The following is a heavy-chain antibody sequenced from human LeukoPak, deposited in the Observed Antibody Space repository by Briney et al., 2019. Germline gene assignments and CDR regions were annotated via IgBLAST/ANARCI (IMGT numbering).Heavy chain of an antibody. V-gene: IGHV1-18*01. CDR2: ISAYNGNT. J-gene: IGHJ3*02. D-gene: IGHD3-3*01. CDR1: GYTFTSYG. CDR3: AREARSGPYYDFWSGLGDAFDI. Sequence: GASVTVSCKASGYTFTSYGISWVRQAPGQGLEWMGWISAYNGNTNYAQKLQGRVTMTTDTSTSTAYMELRSLRSDDTAVYYCAREARSGPYYDFWSGLGDAFDIWGQGTMVTVTS.